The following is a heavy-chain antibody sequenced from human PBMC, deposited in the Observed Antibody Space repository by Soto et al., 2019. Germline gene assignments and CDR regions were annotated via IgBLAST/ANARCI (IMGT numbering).Heavy chain of an antibody. CDR3: ARVVTGTQSYYYGMDV. J-gene: IGHJ6*02. CDR2: IIPIFGTA. CDR1: GGTFSSYA. V-gene: IGHV1-69*06. D-gene: IGHD1-20*01. Sequence: QVQLVQSGAEVRKPGSSVKVSCKASGGTFSSYAISWVRQAPGQGLEWMGGIIPIFGTANYAQKFQGRVTITADKSTSTAYMELSSLRSEDTAVYYCARVVTGTQSYYYGMDVWGQGTTVTVSS.